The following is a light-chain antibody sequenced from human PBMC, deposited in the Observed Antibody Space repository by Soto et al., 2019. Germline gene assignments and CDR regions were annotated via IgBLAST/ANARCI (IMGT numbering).Light chain of an antibody. CDR3: QQANSFPTT. CDR1: QSISRD. J-gene: IGKJ5*01. CDR2: AAS. V-gene: IGKV1-39*01. Sequence: IQLTQTPSSLSASVGDRVTITCRASQSISRDLNWYQQKPGKAPKLLIYAASSLQSGVPSRFSGSGSGTDFTLTISSLQPEDFATYYCQQANSFPTTFGQRRLLEIK.